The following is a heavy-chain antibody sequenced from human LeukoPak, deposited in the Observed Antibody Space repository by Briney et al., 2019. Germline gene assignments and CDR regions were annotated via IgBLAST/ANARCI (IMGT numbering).Heavy chain of an antibody. J-gene: IGHJ6*03. D-gene: IGHD3-3*01. V-gene: IGHV4-39*01. Sequence: PSETLSLTCTVSGGSISSSSYYWGWIRQPPGKGREWIGSIYYSGSTYYNPSLKSRVTISVDTSKNQFSLKLSSVTAADTAVYYCARHKGNDFWSGYTYYYYYMDVWGKGTTVTVSS. CDR1: GGSISSSSYY. CDR2: IYYSGST. CDR3: ARHKGNDFWSGYTYYYYYMDV.